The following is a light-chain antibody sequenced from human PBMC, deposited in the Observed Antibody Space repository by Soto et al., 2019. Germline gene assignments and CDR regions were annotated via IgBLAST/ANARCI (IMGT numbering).Light chain of an antibody. Sequence: EIVLTQSPATLSLSPGERATLSCRASQSVSSYLAWYQPRPGQAPRLLIYDASNRATGIPARFSGSGSGTAFTLAIISLEPEDFSVYYCQQRSNWPPYTFGQGTKLEI. J-gene: IGKJ2*01. V-gene: IGKV3-11*01. CDR3: QQRSNWPPYT. CDR1: QSVSSY. CDR2: DAS.